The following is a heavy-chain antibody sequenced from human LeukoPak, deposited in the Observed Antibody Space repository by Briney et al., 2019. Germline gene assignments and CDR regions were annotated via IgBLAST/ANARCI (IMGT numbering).Heavy chain of an antibody. CDR2: ISGSSNSI. D-gene: IGHD6-13*01. CDR3: ARVSPRSSSWYDVFDI. V-gene: IGHV3-21*01. J-gene: IGHJ3*02. Sequence: GGSLRISCAASGYTFSSYSMNWVRQAPGKGLEWVSCISGSSNSIYYADSVKGRFTISRDNAKNSLYLQMNSLRAEDTAVYYCARVSPRSSSWYDVFDIWSQGTMVTVSS. CDR1: GYTFSSYS.